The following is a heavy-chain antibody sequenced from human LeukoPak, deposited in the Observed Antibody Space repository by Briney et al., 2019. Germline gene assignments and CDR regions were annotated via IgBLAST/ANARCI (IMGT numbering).Heavy chain of an antibody. V-gene: IGHV1-2*02. D-gene: IGHD1-14*01. Sequence: ASVKVSCKASGYTFTGYYMHWVRQAPGQGLEWRGWINPNSGGTNYAQKFQGRVTMTRDTSISTAYMELSRLRSDDTAVYYCAREIAGVNSRKYYFDYWGQGTLVTVSS. J-gene: IGHJ4*02. CDR1: GYTFTGYY. CDR2: INPNSGGT. CDR3: AREIAGVNSRKYYFDY.